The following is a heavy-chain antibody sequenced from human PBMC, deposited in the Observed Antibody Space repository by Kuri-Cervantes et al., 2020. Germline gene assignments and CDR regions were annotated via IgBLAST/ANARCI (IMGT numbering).Heavy chain of an antibody. D-gene: IGHD1-26*01. V-gene: IGHV4-4*02. Sequence: SETLSLTCAVSGGSISSSNWWSWVRQPPGKGLEWIGEIYHSGSTNYNPSLKSRVTISVDTSKNQFSLKLNSVTAAATAVYYCARQEGGKVGAVDYWGQGTLVTVSS. CDR3: ARQEGGKVGAVDY. CDR1: GGSISSSNW. J-gene: IGHJ4*02. CDR2: IYHSGST.